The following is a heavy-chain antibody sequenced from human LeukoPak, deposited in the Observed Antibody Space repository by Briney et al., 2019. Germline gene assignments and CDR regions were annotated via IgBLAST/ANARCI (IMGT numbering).Heavy chain of an antibody. V-gene: IGHV4-59*01. CDR2: IYYGGST. J-gene: IGHJ4*02. D-gene: IGHD3-10*01. CDR1: GGSISSYY. CDR3: ARVATTMVRGVIMDQYYFDY. Sequence: SETLSLTCTVSGGSISSYYWSWIRQPPGKGLEWIGYIYYGGSTNYNPSLKSRVTISVDTSKNQFSLKLSSVTAADTAVYYCARVATTMVRGVIMDQYYFDYWGQGTLVTVSS.